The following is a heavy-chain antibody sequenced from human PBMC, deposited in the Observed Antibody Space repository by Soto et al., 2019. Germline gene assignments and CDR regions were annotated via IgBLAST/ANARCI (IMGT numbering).Heavy chain of an antibody. CDR1: GFSFSSHA. D-gene: IGHD2-15*01. CDR3: AKSIVPYCGGGSCYFVH. CDR2: ISGKGGST. V-gene: IGHV3-23*01. Sequence: GGSLTLACAASGFSFSSHAMSWVSQAPGKGLEWVSAISGKGGSTYYADSVKGRFTISRDNSKNTLYLQMNSLRAEDTAVYYCAKSIVPYCGGGSCYFVHWGQGTLVTVSS. J-gene: IGHJ4*02.